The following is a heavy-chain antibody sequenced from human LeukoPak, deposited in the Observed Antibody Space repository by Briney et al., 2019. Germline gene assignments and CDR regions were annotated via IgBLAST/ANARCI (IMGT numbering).Heavy chain of an antibody. CDR3: ASAMIGVPDDAFDI. Sequence: GSLRLSCAASGFTFSSYEMNWVRQPPGKGLEWIGEINHSGGTNYNPSLKSRVTISVDTSKNQFSLKLSSVTAADTAVYYCASAMIGVPDDAFDIWGQGTMVTVSS. CDR2: INHSGGT. D-gene: IGHD3-22*01. CDR1: GFTFSSYE. J-gene: IGHJ3*02. V-gene: IGHV4-34*01.